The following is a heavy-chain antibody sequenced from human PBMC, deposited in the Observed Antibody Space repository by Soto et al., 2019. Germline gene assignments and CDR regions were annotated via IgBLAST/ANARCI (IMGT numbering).Heavy chain of an antibody. Sequence: SVKVSCKASGYTFTSYGISWVRQAPGQGLEWMGGIIPIFGTANYAQKFQGRVTITADESTSTAYMELSSLRSEDTAVYYCASTRGYSYGSIDSWGQGTLVTVSS. CDR3: ASTRGYSYGSIDS. V-gene: IGHV1-69*13. D-gene: IGHD5-18*01. CDR2: IIPIFGTA. J-gene: IGHJ4*02. CDR1: GYTFTSYG.